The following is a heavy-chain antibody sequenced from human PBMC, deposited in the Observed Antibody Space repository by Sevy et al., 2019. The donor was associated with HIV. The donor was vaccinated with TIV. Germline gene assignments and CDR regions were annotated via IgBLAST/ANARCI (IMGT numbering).Heavy chain of an antibody. CDR2: ISGSGNTI. D-gene: IGHD1-26*01. CDR1: GFIFSDYY. V-gene: IGHV3-11*01. CDR3: ARAGGSWALRY. Sequence: GGSLRLSCAASGFIFSDYYMSWIRPAPGKGLEWVSYISGSGNTIYYTDSVKGRFTISRDNAKDSLYLQMNSLRAEDTAVYYCARAGGSWALRYWGQGSLVTVSS. J-gene: IGHJ4*02.